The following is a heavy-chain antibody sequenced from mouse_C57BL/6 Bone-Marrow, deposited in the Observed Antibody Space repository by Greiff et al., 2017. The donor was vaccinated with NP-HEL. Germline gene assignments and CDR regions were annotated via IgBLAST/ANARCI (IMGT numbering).Heavy chain of an antibody. D-gene: IGHD2-12*01. CDR1: GFTFSSYG. CDR3: ARHRFYSTWVAY. J-gene: IGHJ3*01. V-gene: IGHV5-6*01. CDR2: ISSGGSYT. Sequence: EVHLVESGGDLVKPGGSLKLSCAASGFTFSSYGMSWVRQTPDKRLEWVATISSGGSYTYYPDSVTGRFTISRDNAKNTLYLQMSSLKSEDTAMYYCARHRFYSTWVAYWGQGTLVTVSA.